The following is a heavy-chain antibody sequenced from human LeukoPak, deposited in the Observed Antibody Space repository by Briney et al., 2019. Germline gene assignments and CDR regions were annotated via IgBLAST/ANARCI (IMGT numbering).Heavy chain of an antibody. D-gene: IGHD3-9*01. V-gene: IGHV3-23*01. J-gene: IGHJ4*02. CDR1: GFTFNSYG. CDR3: AKDRRHDILNGLSPIDY. Sequence: GGSLRLSCAASGFTFNSYGMSWVRQAPGTGLEWVSGISGRGNSTYYADSVKGRFTISRDNSKNTLFLQMTSLRAEDTAIYYCAKDRRHDILNGLSPIDYWGQGTLVTVSS. CDR2: ISGRGNST.